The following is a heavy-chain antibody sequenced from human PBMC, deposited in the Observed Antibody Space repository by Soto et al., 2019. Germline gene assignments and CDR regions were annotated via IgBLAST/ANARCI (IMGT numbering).Heavy chain of an antibody. V-gene: IGHV1-3*01. D-gene: IGHD3-3*01. CDR2: INAGNGNT. CDR3: ARIFHRDYDY. Sequence: ASVKVSCKASGYTFTSYARQWVRQAPGQRLEWTGWINAGNGNTKYSQKFQDRVTITRDTSASTAYMELSSLRFEDTAIYYCARIFHRDYDYWGRGTLVTVSS. J-gene: IGHJ4*02. CDR1: GYTFTSYA.